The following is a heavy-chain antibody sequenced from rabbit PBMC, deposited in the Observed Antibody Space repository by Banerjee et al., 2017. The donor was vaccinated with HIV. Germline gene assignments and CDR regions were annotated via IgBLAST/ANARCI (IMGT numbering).Heavy chain of an antibody. CDR3: ARDFKLRLTYYGMDL. CDR2: IDAGSSGRT. CDR1: GFSFSGSYW. Sequence: QEQLEESGGDLVKPEGSLTLTCTASGFSFSGSYWIYWVRQAPGKGLEWIACIDAGSSGRTAYANWVNGRFTISSDNVQNTVDLQLNSLTAADTATYFCARDFKLRLTYYGMDLWGPGTLVTVS. J-gene: IGHJ6*01. D-gene: IGHD4-1*01. V-gene: IGHV1S45*01.